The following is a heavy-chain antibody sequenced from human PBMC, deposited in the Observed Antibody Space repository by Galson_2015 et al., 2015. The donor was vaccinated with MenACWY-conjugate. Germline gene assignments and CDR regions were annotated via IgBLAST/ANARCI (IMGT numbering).Heavy chain of an antibody. Sequence: EWVSSIGTRGDTFYPDSVKGRFTVSRDNAKNSLYLQMNSLRAEDTAVYYCAKAHDYGDGDYYFDYWGQGTLVTVSS. CDR2: IGTRGDT. D-gene: IGHD4-17*01. CDR3: AKAHDYGDGDYYFDY. V-gene: IGHV3-13*01. J-gene: IGHJ4*02.